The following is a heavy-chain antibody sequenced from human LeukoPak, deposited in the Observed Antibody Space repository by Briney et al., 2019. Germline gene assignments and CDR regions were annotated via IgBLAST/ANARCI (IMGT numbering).Heavy chain of an antibody. CDR2: INHSGST. Sequence: EPSETLSLTCAVCGGSFSGYYWSWIRQPPGRGLEWIGEINHSGSTNYNPSLKSRVTISVDTSKNQFSLKLSSVTAADTAVYYCARGGIAARRSDYWGQGTLVTVSS. J-gene: IGHJ4*02. CDR3: ARGGIAARRSDY. D-gene: IGHD6-6*01. CDR1: GGSFSGYY. V-gene: IGHV4-34*01.